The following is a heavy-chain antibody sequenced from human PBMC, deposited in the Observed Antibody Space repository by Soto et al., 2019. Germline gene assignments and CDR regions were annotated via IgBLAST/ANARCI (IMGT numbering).Heavy chain of an antibody. CDR2: IYYIGST. CDR1: GGSISSGGYY. Sequence: PSETLSLTCTVSGGSISSGGYYWSGIRQHPGKGLEWIGYIYYIGSTYYNPSLKSRVSISVDTSKNQFSLKLSSVTAADTAVYYCARFYMVRGVMGAFDIWGQGTMVTVSS. CDR3: ARFYMVRGVMGAFDI. J-gene: IGHJ3*02. D-gene: IGHD3-10*01. V-gene: IGHV4-31*03.